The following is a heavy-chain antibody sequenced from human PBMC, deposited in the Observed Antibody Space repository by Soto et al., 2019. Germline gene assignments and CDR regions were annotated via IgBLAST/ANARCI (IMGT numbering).Heavy chain of an antibody. V-gene: IGHV3-30-3*01. CDR2: ISYDGSNQ. J-gene: IGHJ4*02. CDR3: ARAAYPSTSQLDY. D-gene: IGHD1-1*01. Sequence: QVQLVESGGGVVQPGRSLRLSCAASGFTFSSYAIHWVRQAPGKGLEWVAVISYDGSNQYYADSVKGRFTISRDNSKNALYLQMNSLRAEDTAVYYCARAAYPSTSQLDYWGPGTLVTVSS. CDR1: GFTFSSYA.